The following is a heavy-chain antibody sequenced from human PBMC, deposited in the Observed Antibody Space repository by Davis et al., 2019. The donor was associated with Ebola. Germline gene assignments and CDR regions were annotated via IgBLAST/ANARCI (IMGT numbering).Heavy chain of an antibody. CDR3: ARLYGPGHYLNWYFNL. CDR2: IYSGDSDT. CDR1: GYSFTTYW. V-gene: IGHV5-51*01. J-gene: IGHJ2*01. D-gene: IGHD3-10*01. Sequence: KVSCKGSGYSFTTYWIAWVRQMPGKGLEWMGIIYSGDSDTRYSPSFQGQVIISADQSISTAYLQWNSLQASDTAVYYCARLYGPGHYLNWYFNLWGRGTLVTVSS.